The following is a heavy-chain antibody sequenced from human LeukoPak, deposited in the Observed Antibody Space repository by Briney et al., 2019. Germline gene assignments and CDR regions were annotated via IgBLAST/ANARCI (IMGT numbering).Heavy chain of an antibody. CDR2: IHYSGST. V-gene: IGHV4-59*01. CDR3: ARGGVYGLFHH. J-gene: IGHJ1*01. D-gene: IGHD4-17*01. CDR1: GGSISSFF. Sequence: SETLSLTCTVSGGSISSFFWSWIRQPPGKGLEWIGYIHYSGSTNYNPSLESRVTISVDTSKNQFSLNLSSVTAADTAVYYCARGGVYGLFHHWGQGTLVTVSS.